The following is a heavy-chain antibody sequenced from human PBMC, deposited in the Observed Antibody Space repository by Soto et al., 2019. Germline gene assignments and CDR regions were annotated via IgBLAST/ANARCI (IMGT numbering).Heavy chain of an antibody. Sequence: QVLQQESGPGLVKPSQTLSLTCTVSGNSFSSGGYYWSWIRQHPGKGLEWIGYVFYSGTTYYSPSLKSRVSISVDTSKNQFSLSLSSVTAADTAVYYCARTTTYYDYIWGSYRPKGFDFWGQGTLVTVSS. CDR3: ARTTTYYDYIWGSYRPKGFDF. V-gene: IGHV4-31*03. J-gene: IGHJ4*02. CDR2: VFYSGTT. D-gene: IGHD3-16*02. CDR1: GNSFSSGGYY.